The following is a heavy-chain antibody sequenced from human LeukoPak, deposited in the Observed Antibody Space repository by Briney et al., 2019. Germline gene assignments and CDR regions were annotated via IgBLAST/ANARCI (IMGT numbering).Heavy chain of an antibody. J-gene: IGHJ4*02. V-gene: IGHV1-2*02. Sequence: GASVKVSCKASGDTFTGYYMHWLRQAPGQGLEWMGWINPNSGGTNYAQKFQGRVTMTRDTSISTAYMELSRLRSDDTAVYYCARGGWGLSLAYYFDYWGQGTLVTVSS. CDR2: INPNSGGT. CDR3: ARGGWGLSLAYYFDY. CDR1: GDTFTGYY. D-gene: IGHD7-27*01.